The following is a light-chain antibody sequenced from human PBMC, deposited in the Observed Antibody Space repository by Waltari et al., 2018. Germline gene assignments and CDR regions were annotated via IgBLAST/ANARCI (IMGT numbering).Light chain of an antibody. CDR3: HQYYSNPYT. V-gene: IGKV4-1*01. Sequence: IVLTQSPDSLAVSLCERATCNCKGIQSVLYRANNKHYLAWYRQKAGQPPKLIFYWASTRESGVPDRFTGSGSETDFTLTISSLQAEDVAVYYCHQYYSNPYTFGPGTKLEIK. J-gene: IGKJ2*01. CDR2: WAS. CDR1: QSVLYRANNKHY.